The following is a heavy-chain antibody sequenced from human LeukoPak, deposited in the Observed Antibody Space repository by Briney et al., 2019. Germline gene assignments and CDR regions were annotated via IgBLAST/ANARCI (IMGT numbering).Heavy chain of an antibody. J-gene: IGHJ3*01. CDR2: ITSGGTII. V-gene: IGHV3-48*03. CDR1: GFTFSNYE. Sequence: GGSLRLSCAASGFTFSNYEMNWVRQAPGKGLEWVSYITSGGTIIYYADSVEGRFTISRDNAKNSLYLQMNSLRAEDTAVYYCARYRADGGSYDALDVWGQGIMVTVSS. CDR3: ARYRADGGSYDALDV. D-gene: IGHD3-16*01.